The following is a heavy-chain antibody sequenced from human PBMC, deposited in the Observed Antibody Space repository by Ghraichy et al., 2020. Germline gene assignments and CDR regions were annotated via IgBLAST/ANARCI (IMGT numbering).Heavy chain of an antibody. CDR1: GYTFTSYA. J-gene: IGHJ4*02. V-gene: IGHV1-3*01. CDR2: INAGNGNT. CDR3: ARDRDSSGYYLHYFDY. Sequence: ASVKVSCKASGYTFTSYAMHWVRQAPGQRLEWMGWINAGNGNTKYSQKFQGRVTITRDTSASTAYMELSSLRSEDTAVYYCARDRDSSGYYLHYFDYWGQGTLVTVSS. D-gene: IGHD3-22*01.